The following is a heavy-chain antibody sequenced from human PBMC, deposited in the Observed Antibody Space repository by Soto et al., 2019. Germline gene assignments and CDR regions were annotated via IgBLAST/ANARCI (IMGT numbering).Heavy chain of an antibody. CDR2: ISGDGGST. CDR1: GFTFSSYA. V-gene: IGHV3-23*01. Sequence: GGSLRLSCAASGFTFSSYAMSWVRQAPGKGLEWVSAISGDGGSTYYADSVKGRFTISRDNSKNTLFLQMNSLRADDTAVYYCAKDQASGQGSFDSWGQGTLVTVSS. J-gene: IGHJ4*02. CDR3: AKDQASGQGSFDS.